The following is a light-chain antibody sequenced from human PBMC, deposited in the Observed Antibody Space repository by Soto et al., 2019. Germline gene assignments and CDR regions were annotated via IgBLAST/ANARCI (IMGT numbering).Light chain of an antibody. CDR3: RVWDSSTPLYV. CDR2: RDS. J-gene: IGLJ1*01. V-gene: IGLV3-9*01. Sequence: SYELTQPLSVSVALGQTARITCGGNNIGSKNVHWYQQKPGQAPVLVIYRDSNRPSGIPERFSGSNSGNTATLTISRAQAGDEADYYCRVWDSSTPLYVFGTGTKVTVL. CDR1: NIGSKN.